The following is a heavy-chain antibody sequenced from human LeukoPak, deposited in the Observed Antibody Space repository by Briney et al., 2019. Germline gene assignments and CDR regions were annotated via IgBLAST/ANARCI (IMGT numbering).Heavy chain of an antibody. D-gene: IGHD4-17*01. V-gene: IGHV1-3*01. Sequence: ASVKVSCKASGYTFTSYGISWVRQAPGQGLEWMGWINAGNGNTKYSQKFQGRVTITRDTSASTAYMELSSLRSEDTAVYYCARGNYGDVNWLDPWGQGTLVTVSS. CDR3: ARGNYGDVNWLDP. J-gene: IGHJ5*02. CDR1: GYTFTSYG. CDR2: INAGNGNT.